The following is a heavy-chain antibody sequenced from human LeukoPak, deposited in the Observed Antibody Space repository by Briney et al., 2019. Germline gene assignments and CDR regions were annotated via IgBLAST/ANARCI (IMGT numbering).Heavy chain of an antibody. V-gene: IGHV1-46*01. CDR1: GYTFTSYY. D-gene: IGHD6-13*01. CDR3: ARSVSYRSTWCVS. J-gene: IGHJ5*01. CDR2: INPIGGST. Sequence: ASVTVSCKASGYTFTSYYIHWLRQAPGQGLEWMGIINPIGGSTNYAQKFQGRVTMTRDTSTRTVYMELSSLRFEETAVYSCARSVSYRSTWCVSCGEGKPVTVSS.